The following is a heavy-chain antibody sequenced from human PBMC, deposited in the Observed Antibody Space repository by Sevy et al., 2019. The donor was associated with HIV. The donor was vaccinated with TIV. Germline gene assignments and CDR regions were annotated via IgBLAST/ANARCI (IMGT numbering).Heavy chain of an antibody. CDR1: GGSVSSGSYY. CDR2: IYYSGST. V-gene: IGHV4-61*01. CDR3: AREASSSWYGDWFDP. Sequence: SETLSLTCTVSGGSVSSGSYYRSWIRQPPGKGLEWIGYIYYSGSTNYNPSLKSRVTISVDTSKNQFSLKLSSVTAADTAVYYCAREASSSWYGDWFDPWGQGTLVTVSS. J-gene: IGHJ5*02. D-gene: IGHD6-13*01.